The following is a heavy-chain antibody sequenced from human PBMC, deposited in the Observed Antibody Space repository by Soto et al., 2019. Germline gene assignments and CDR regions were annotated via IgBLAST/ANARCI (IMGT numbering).Heavy chain of an antibody. CDR2: ISAYNGNT. J-gene: IGHJ5*02. V-gene: IGHV1-18*01. CDR3: ARGANTAMVTRWFDP. D-gene: IGHD5-18*01. CDR1: GYTFTSYH. Sequence: GASVKVSCKASGYTFTSYHISWVRQAPGQGLEWMGWISAYNGNTNYAQKLQGRVTMTTDTSTSTAYMELRSLRSDDTAVYYCARGANTAMVTRWFDPWGQGTLVTVSS.